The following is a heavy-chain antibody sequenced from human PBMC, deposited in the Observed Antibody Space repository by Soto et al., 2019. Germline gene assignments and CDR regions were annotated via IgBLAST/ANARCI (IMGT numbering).Heavy chain of an antibody. CDR2: ILYDGSDK. J-gene: IGHJ4*02. D-gene: IGHD2-21*01. CDR1: GFTLSSYG. Sequence: QPGGSLRLSCAASGFTLSSYGMHWVRQAPGKGLEWVTGILYDGSDKYYADSVKGRFTISRENSKNTLYLQMNSLCTEDSAVYYCVKEGGGSGVFVHHWGQGTPVTV. CDR3: VKEGGGSGVFVHH. V-gene: IGHV3-30*18.